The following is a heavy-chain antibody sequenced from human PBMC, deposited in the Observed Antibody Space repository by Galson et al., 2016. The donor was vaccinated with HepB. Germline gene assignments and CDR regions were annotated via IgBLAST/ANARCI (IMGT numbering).Heavy chain of an antibody. V-gene: IGHV3-21*01. Sequence: SLRLSCAASGFTFSHYTMNWVRQAPGKGLEWVSSISTSGTYIYYADSVRGRFTISRDNAKSSLYLQMNSLRAEDTAVYYCARVDGAPDCYDSGPGSCYYYFFMDLWGKGTTVTVSS. CDR2: ISTSGTYI. CDR1: GFTFSHYT. CDR3: ARVDGAPDCYDSGPGSCYYYFFMDL. D-gene: IGHD3-10*01. J-gene: IGHJ6*03.